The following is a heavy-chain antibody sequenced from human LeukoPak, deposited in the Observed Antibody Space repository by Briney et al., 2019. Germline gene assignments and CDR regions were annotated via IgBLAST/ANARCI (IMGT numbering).Heavy chain of an antibody. V-gene: IGHV3-74*01. D-gene: IGHD3-16*01. J-gene: IGHJ4*01. CDR3: AGDYIWGRLF. Sequence: PGGSLRLSCVGSGFSLSDYWMHWVRQTPGKGLMWVSRITSDGSTTWYADSVKGRFTVSRDNAKNTLFLEMNGLRDEDTAVYYCAGDYIWGRLFWGQGTLVTVSS. CDR1: GFSLSDYW. CDR2: ITSDGSTT.